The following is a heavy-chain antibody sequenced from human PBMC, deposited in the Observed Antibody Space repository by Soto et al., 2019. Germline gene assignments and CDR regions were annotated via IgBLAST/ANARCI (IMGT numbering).Heavy chain of an antibody. D-gene: IGHD2-21*02. Sequence: SVKVSFKASGGTFSIYSIIGLRQAPVQGLEWMGGIIPIFGKANYAQKFQGRVTITADESTSTAYMELSSLRSEDTAVYYCARSYCGGDCYLDYWGQGTLVTVSS. V-gene: IGHV1-69*13. J-gene: IGHJ4*02. CDR3: ARSYCGGDCYLDY. CDR2: IIPIFGKA. CDR1: GGTFSIYS.